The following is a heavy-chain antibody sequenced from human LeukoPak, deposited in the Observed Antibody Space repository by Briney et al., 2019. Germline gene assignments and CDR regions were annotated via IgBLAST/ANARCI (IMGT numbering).Heavy chain of an antibody. CDR3: ARGGGYDSPFDY. J-gene: IGHJ4*02. CDR2: IYYSGST. CDR1: GGSISSYY. Sequence: SETLSLTCTVSGGSISSYYWSWIRQPPGKGLEWIGYIYYSGSTNYNPSLKSRVTISVDTSKNQFSLKLSSVTAADTAVYYCARGGGYDSPFDYWGQGTLVTVSS. D-gene: IGHD5-12*01. V-gene: IGHV4-59*01.